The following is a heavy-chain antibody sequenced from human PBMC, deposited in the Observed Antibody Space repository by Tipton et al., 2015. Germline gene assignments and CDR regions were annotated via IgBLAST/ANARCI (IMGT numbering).Heavy chain of an antibody. D-gene: IGHD3-10*01. V-gene: IGHV4-61*01. CDR2: TFYSGST. CDR1: GASVTSGSFQ. CDR3: ARDAGIYDNNGYDS. Sequence: TLSLTCNVSGASVTSGSFQWTWIRQPPGKRLEWIGYTFYSGSTNYNPCLKSRITISIDTSKNQFFLKLRSVTAADTAVYFCARDAGIYDNNGYDSWGRGTLVTVSS. J-gene: IGHJ4*02.